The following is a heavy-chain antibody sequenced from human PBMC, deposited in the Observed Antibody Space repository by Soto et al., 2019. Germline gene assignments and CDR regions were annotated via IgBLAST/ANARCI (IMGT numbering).Heavy chain of an antibody. Sequence: SVKVSCKASGGTFSSYAISWVRQAPGQGLEWMGGIIPIFGTRNFAQRFQGRVTITADESTSTADMELSSLRSEDTAVYYCTRGRAVSATLYCFDYWGQGTLVTVAS. CDR2: IIPIFGTR. D-gene: IGHD6-19*01. CDR3: TRGRAVSATLYCFDY. J-gene: IGHJ4*02. V-gene: IGHV1-69*13. CDR1: GGTFSSYA.